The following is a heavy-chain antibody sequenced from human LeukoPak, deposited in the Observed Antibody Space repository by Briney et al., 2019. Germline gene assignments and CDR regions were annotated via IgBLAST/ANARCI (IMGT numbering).Heavy chain of an antibody. V-gene: IGHV1-46*01. CDR3: ARGAPVRFDFSSGLTALFDP. CDR2: INPSGGGT. D-gene: IGHD3-3*01. Sequence: ASVKVSCKASGGTFSSYAISWVRQAPGQGLEWMGIINPSGGGTNYAQKFQGRVTMTRDTSTSTVYMELSSLRSEDTAVYFCARGAPVRFDFSSGLTALFDPWGQGTLVPVSS. CDR1: GGTFSSYA. J-gene: IGHJ5*02.